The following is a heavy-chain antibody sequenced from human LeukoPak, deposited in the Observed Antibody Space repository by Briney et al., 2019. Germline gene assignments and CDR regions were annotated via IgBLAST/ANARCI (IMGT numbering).Heavy chain of an antibody. D-gene: IGHD6-19*01. Sequence: SETLSLTCIVSGGSISSYYWSWIRQPAGKGLEWIRRIFASGSTDYNPSLNSRVTMSLDTSKNQFSLKLSSVTAADTAVYYCARVGRVAVAGTSYYYFYMDVWGTGTTVTVSS. CDR2: IFASGST. CDR3: ARVGRVAVAGTSYYYFYMDV. CDR1: GGSISSYY. J-gene: IGHJ6*03. V-gene: IGHV4-4*07.